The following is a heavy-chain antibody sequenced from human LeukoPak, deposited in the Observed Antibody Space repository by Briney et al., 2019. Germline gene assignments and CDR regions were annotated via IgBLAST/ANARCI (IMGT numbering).Heavy chain of an antibody. J-gene: IGHJ5*02. CDR3: ARGPGGYYYERGEVDP. CDR1: GGSISSGSYH. V-gene: IGHV4-61*02. CDR2: IYPSGST. D-gene: IGHD3-22*01. Sequence: PPQTLSLTCTVSGGSISSGSYHWSWIRQPAGKALEWIGRIYPSGSTNYDPSLKSRVTISVDTSKNQFSLKLSSVTAADTAVYYCARGPGGYYYERGEVDPWGQGTLVTVSS.